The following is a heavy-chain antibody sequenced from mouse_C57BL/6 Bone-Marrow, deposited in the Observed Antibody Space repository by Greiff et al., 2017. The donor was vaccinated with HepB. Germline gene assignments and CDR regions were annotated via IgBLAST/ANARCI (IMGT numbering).Heavy chain of an antibody. CDR2: SYPGSGST. CDR3: AREEEIYYYGSSYWYFDV. CDR1: GYTFTSYW. V-gene: IGHV1-55*01. Sequence: QVQLQQPGAELVKPGASVKMSCKASGYTFTSYWITWVKQRPGQGLEWIGDSYPGSGSTNYNEKFKSKATLTVDTSSSTAYMQLSSLTSEDSAVYYCAREEEIYYYGSSYWYFDVWGTGTTVTVSS. J-gene: IGHJ1*03. D-gene: IGHD1-1*01.